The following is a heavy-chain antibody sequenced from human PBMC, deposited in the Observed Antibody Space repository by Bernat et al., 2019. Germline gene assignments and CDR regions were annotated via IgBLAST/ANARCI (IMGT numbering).Heavy chain of an antibody. Sequence: EVQLLESGGGLVQPGGSLRLSCAASGFTFSSYDMIWVRQAPGKGLGWVSGISGGGDRTYDADSGKGRFTISRDNSKNTLSLQMNSLRAEDTAVYYCAKILSQVDYYWYGADVWGQGTTVTVSS. V-gene: IGHV3-23*01. J-gene: IGHJ6*02. D-gene: IGHD2-15*01. CDR1: GFTFSSYD. CDR3: AKILSQVDYYWYGADV. CDR2: ISGGGDRT.